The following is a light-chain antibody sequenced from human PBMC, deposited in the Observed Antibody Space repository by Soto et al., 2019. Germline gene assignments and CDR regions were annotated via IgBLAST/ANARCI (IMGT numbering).Light chain of an antibody. Sequence: QSVLTQPASVSGSPGQSITVSCTGTTSDVGGYDYVAWYQQHPGKAPKLMIYDVSSRPSGVSNRFSGSKSGNTASLTISGLQAEDEAEYYCSSCLGSSTLSGVFGTGTKVTVL. CDR3: SSCLGSSTLSGV. CDR2: DVS. J-gene: IGLJ1*01. V-gene: IGLV2-14*01. CDR1: TSDVGGYDY.